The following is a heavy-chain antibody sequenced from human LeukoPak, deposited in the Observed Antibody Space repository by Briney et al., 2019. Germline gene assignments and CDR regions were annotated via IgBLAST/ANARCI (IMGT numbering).Heavy chain of an antibody. CDR3: ARDPSHFYYTDV. CDR1: GYTFRDYY. D-gene: IGHD6-6*01. CDR2: INPKSGST. V-gene: IGHV1-2*02. Sequence: ASVKVSCKASGYTFRDYYIHWVRQAPGQGLEWMGWINPKSGSTKYAQKFQGRFTMTRDTSISTAYMELSSLRSDDTAVYYCARDPSHFYYTDVWGKGTTVIVSS. J-gene: IGHJ6*03.